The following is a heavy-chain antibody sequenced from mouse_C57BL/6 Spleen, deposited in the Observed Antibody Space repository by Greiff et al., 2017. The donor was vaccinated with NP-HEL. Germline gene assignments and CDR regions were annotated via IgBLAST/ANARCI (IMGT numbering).Heavy chain of an antibody. J-gene: IGHJ4*01. CDR3: ARGILRSYYAMDY. Sequence: QVQLKQSGAELAKPGASVKLSCKASGYTFTSYWMHWVKQRPGQGLEWIGYINPSSGYTKYNQKFKDKATLTADKSSSTAYMQLSSLTYEDSAVYYCARGILRSYYAMDYWGQGTSVTVSS. V-gene: IGHV1-7*01. CDR1: GYTFTSYW. D-gene: IGHD1-1*01. CDR2: INPSSGYT.